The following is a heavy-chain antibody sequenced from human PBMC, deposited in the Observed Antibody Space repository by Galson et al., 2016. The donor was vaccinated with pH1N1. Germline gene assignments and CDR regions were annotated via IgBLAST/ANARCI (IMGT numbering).Heavy chain of an antibody. D-gene: IGHD1-26*01. V-gene: IGHV3-30*02. CDR3: AKGLGTTLYYYFYFMDV. CDR2: IRYDGGSK. Sequence: SLRLSCAASGFTFRSYGMHWVRQAPGKGLEWVAFIRYDGGSKYYADYVKGRFTISRDNARDTLFLQMTSLRPDDRAVYYCAKGLGTTLYYYFYFMDVWGKGTTVTVSS. J-gene: IGHJ6*03. CDR1: GFTFRSYG.